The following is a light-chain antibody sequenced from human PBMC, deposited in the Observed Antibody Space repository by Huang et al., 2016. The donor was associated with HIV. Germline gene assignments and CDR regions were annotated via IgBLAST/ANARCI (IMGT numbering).Light chain of an antibody. CDR1: QGISNS. Sequence: DIQMTQSPSSLSAFVGDTVTFTCRASQGISNSVAWYQQKPGKAPKLLLYSTSRLESGVPSRFRGGGSGTDYTLTINSLQPDDFATYYCQQYYTSPTFGQGSKVEIK. CDR2: STS. J-gene: IGKJ1*01. CDR3: QQYYTSPT. V-gene: IGKV1-NL1*01.